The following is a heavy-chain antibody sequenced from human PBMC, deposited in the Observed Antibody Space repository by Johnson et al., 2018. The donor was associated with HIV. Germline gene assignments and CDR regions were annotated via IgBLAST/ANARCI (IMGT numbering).Heavy chain of an antibody. Sequence: VESGGGVVQPGGSLRLSCAASGFTFSSYGMHWVRQAPGKGLEWVSVIYSGGSTYYADSVKGRFTISRDNSKNTLYLQMNSLRAEDTAVYYCARVMKAGAFDIWGQGTMVTVSS. CDR3: ARVMKAGAFDI. J-gene: IGHJ3*02. V-gene: IGHV3-NL1*01. D-gene: IGHD3-16*01. CDR1: GFTFSSYG. CDR2: IYSGGST.